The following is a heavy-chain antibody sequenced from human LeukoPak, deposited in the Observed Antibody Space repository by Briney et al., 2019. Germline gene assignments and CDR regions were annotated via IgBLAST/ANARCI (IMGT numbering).Heavy chain of an antibody. CDR2: IIPIFGTA. Sequence: SVKVSCKASGGTFSSYAISWMRQAPGQGLEWMGGIIPIFGTANYAQKFQGRVTITADESTSTAYMELSSLRSEDTAVYYCARSLDVDIVATTHFDYWGQGTLVTVSS. J-gene: IGHJ4*02. CDR3: ARSLDVDIVATTHFDY. D-gene: IGHD5-12*01. CDR1: GGTFSSYA. V-gene: IGHV1-69*13.